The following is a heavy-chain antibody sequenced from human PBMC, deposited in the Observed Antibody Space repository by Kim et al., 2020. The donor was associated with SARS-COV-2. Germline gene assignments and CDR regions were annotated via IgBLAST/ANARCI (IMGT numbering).Heavy chain of an antibody. Sequence: GGSLRLSCAASAFSFSSFAMHWVRQAPGKGLEWVALISYDGSNKYYADSVKGRFTISRDNSKNTLYLQMNSLRPEDTAVYYCARDLFVLNIVVVVAGYWGQGTLVTVSS. J-gene: IGHJ4*02. V-gene: IGHV3-30-3*01. CDR2: ISYDGSNK. D-gene: IGHD2-15*01. CDR3: ARDLFVLNIVVVVAGY. CDR1: AFSFSSFA.